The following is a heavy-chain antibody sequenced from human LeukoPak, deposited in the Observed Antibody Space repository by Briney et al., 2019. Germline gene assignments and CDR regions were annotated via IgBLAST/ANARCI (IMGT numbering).Heavy chain of an antibody. CDR1: GYTFTSYG. Sequence: GASVKVSCKASGYTFTSYGISWVRQAPGQGLEWMGWISAYNGNTNYAQKLQGRVTMTTDTSTSTAYMELRSLRSDDTAVYYCARDEDGYNLPYYFDYWGQGTLVTVSS. CDR2: ISAYNGNT. J-gene: IGHJ4*02. D-gene: IGHD5-24*01. CDR3: ARDEDGYNLPYYFDY. V-gene: IGHV1-18*01.